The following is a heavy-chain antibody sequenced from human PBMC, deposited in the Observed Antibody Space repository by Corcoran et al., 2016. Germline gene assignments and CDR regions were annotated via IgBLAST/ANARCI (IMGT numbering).Heavy chain of an antibody. CDR2: IIPIFGTA. Sequence: QVQLVQSGAEVKKPGSSVKVSCKASGGTFSSSAISWVRQAPGQGLEWMGGIIPIFGTANSAQKFQGRVTITADESTSTAYMELSSLRSEDTAVYYCARDFGPYYYDSSGYYEGWFDPWGQGTLVTVSS. D-gene: IGHD3-22*01. J-gene: IGHJ5*02. V-gene: IGHV1-69*01. CDR3: ARDFGPYYYDSSGYYEGWFDP. CDR1: GGTFSSSA.